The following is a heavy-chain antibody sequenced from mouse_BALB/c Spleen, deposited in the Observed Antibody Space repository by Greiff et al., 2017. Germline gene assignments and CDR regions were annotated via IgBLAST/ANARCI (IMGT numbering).Heavy chain of an antibody. CDR3: ARSEDYGYWFAY. CDR2: IYPGDGDT. CDR1: GYAFSSYW. J-gene: IGHJ3*01. Sequence: QVQLQQSGAELVRPGSSVKISCKASGYAFSSYWMNWVKQRPGQGLEWIGQIYPGDGDTNYNGKFKGKATLTADKSSSTAYMQLSSLTSEDSAVYFCARSEDYGYWFAYWGQGTLVTVSA. D-gene: IGHD1-2*01. V-gene: IGHV1-80*01.